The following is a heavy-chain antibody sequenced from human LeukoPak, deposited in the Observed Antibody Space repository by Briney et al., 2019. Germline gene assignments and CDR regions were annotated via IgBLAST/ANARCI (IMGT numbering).Heavy chain of an antibody. CDR2: IYYSGST. D-gene: IGHD3-22*01. Sequence: SETLSLTCTVSGGSISSSSYYWGWIRQPPGKGLEWIGSIYYSGSTYYNPSLKSRVTISVDTSKNQFSLKLSSVTAAGTAVYYCARWPDYYDSSGYTRFFAYWGQGTLVTVSS. CDR3: ARWPDYYDSSGYTRFFAY. V-gene: IGHV4-39*01. CDR1: GGSISSSSYY. J-gene: IGHJ4*02.